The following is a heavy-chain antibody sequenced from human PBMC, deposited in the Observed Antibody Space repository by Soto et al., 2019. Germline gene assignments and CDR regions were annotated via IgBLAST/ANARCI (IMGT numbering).Heavy chain of an antibody. V-gene: IGHV1-3*01. CDR2: INAGNGNT. CDR3: ARDPNEVGGTLDY. CDR1: GYTFTSYA. D-gene: IGHD1-26*01. J-gene: IGHJ4*02. Sequence: ASVKVSCKASGYTFTSYAMHWVGQAPGQRLEWMGWINAGNGNTKYSQKFQGRVTITRDTSASTAYMELSSLRSEDTAVYYCARDPNEVGGTLDYWGQGTLVTVSS.